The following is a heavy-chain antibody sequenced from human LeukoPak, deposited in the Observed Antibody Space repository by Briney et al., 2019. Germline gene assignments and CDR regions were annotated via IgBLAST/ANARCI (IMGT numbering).Heavy chain of an antibody. CDR3: AKSYGDLDHFDY. Sequence: GGSLRLSCAASGFSSCGYWMSWVRQAPGKGLGWVASIRQDGNEKHYVDSVKSRFPISRDNAKNSLYLQMNSLRAEDTAVYYCAKSYGDLDHFDYWGQGALVTVSS. D-gene: IGHD4-17*01. J-gene: IGHJ4*02. V-gene: IGHV3-7*01. CDR2: IRQDGNEK. CDR1: GFSSCGYW.